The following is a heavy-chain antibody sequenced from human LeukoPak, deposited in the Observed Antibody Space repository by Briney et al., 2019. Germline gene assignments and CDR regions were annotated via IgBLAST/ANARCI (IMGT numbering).Heavy chain of an antibody. CDR1: GGTFSSYA. V-gene: IGHV1-69*06. CDR3: ARAIAARRYGGDY. Sequence: SVKVSCKASGGTFSSYAISWVRQAPGQGLEWMGGIIPIFGTANYAQKFQGRVTITADKSTSTVYMELSSLRSEDTAVYYCARAIAARRYGGDYWGQGTLVTVSS. D-gene: IGHD6-6*01. CDR2: IIPIFGTA. J-gene: IGHJ4*02.